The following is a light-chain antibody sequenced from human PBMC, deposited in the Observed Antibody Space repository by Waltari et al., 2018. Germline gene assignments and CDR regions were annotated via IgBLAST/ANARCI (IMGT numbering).Light chain of an antibody. V-gene: IGLV2-14*01. Sequence: QSALNQPAPVSGSPGQSITISCTGTSSDVCGGNSGSWYQQHPGKAPKLMIYEVSNRPLGVSNRFSGSKSGNTASLTISGLQAEDEADYYCISKRSITTIMFGGGTKVTVL. J-gene: IGLJ3*02. CDR3: ISKRSITTIM. CDR1: SSDVCGGNS. CDR2: EVS.